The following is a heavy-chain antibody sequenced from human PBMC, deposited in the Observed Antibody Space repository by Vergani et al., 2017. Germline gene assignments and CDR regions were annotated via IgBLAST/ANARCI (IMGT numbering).Heavy chain of an antibody. CDR3: ARVTVLTGYPYYYYGMDV. D-gene: IGHD3-9*01. J-gene: IGHJ6*02. Sequence: QVQLQQWGAGLLKPSETLSLTCAVYGGSFSGYYWSWIRQPPGKGLEWIGEINHSGSTNYNPSLTRRVTIAVDTSKNQFSLKLSSVTAADTAVYYCARVTVLTGYPYYYYGMDVWGQGTTVTVSS. V-gene: IGHV4-34*01. CDR2: INHSGST. CDR1: GGSFSGYY.